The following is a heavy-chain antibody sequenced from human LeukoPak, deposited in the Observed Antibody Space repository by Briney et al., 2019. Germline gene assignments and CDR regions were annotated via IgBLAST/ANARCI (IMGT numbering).Heavy chain of an antibody. D-gene: IGHD4-17*01. Sequence: PSETLPTCAVYGGSFSGYYWSWIRQPPGKGLEWIGEINHSGSTNYNPSLKSRVTISVDTSKNQFSLKLSSVTAADPAVYYCARDGHDYGDYEPFDYWGQGTLVTVSS. CDR3: ARDGHDYGDYEPFDY. CDR1: GGSFSGYY. CDR2: INHSGST. J-gene: IGHJ4*02. V-gene: IGHV4-34*01.